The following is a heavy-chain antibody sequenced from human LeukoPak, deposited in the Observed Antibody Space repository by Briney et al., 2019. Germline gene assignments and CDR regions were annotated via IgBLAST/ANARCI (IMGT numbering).Heavy chain of an antibody. CDR3: ARHVVAVGFDY. J-gene: IGHJ4*02. CDR1: GFTFANYV. D-gene: IGHD3-22*01. V-gene: IGHV3-21*01. CDR2: ITSSSSYI. Sequence: LSLTCAASGFTFANYVTHWVRQAPGKGLEWVSSITSSSSYIYYADSVKGRFTISRDNAKNSLYLQMNSLRVEDTAVYYCARHVVAVGFDYWGQGTLVTVSS.